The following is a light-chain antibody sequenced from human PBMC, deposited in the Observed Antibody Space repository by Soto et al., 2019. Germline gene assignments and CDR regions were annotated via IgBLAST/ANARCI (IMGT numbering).Light chain of an antibody. Sequence: DIQMTQSPSSLSASVGDRVTITCRASQSISSYLNWYQQKPGKAPKLLIYAASSLQSGVPSRFSGSGSGTDFTLTISSLQHEDFETYYCQQSYSTPLTLGQGTRLEIK. J-gene: IGKJ5*01. CDR1: QSISSY. CDR2: AAS. CDR3: QQSYSTPLT. V-gene: IGKV1-39*01.